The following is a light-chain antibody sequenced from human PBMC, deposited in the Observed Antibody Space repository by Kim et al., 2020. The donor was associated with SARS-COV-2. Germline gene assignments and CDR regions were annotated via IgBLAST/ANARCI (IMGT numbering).Light chain of an antibody. Sequence: YPGERAALSCRASQRVSSNLAWYQQKPGQAPRLLIYGASTRATGIPARFSGSGSGTEFTLTISSLQSEDFAVYYCQQYNNWPPWTFGQGTKVDIK. V-gene: IGKV3-15*01. CDR2: GAS. CDR1: QRVSSN. CDR3: QQYNNWPPWT. J-gene: IGKJ1*01.